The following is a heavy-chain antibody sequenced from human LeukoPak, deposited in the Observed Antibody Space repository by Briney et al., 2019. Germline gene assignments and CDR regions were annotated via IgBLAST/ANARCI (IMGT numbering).Heavy chain of an antibody. V-gene: IGHV1-2*02. J-gene: IGHJ4*02. CDR2: LNPNSGDT. Sequence: ASVKVSCKASGYTFTGYYMHCVRQAPGQGLEWMAWLNPNSGDTDSAQKFQGRVTMTRDTSITTAYLELSSLRSDDTAVYYCARAPAGGPFDNWGQGTLVTVSS. CDR1: GYTFTGYY. CDR3: ARAPAGGPFDN. D-gene: IGHD4-23*01.